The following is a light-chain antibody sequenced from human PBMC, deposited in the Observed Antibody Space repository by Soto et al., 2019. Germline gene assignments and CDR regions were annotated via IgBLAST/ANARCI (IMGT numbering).Light chain of an antibody. CDR3: QQYDTFPRT. CDR1: QSLSSNY. V-gene: IGKV3-20*01. CDR2: GAS. Sequence: DIVLTQSPGTLSLSPGDRATLSCRASQSLSSNYLAWYQQKPGQGPRLLIYGASRRATDIPDRFSGSGSGTDFDLTITRLEPAEFAVYFCQQYDTFPRTFGQGTKVEIQ. J-gene: IGKJ1*01.